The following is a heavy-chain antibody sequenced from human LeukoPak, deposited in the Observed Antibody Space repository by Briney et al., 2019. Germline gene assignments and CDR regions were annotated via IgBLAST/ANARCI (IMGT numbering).Heavy chain of an antibody. V-gene: IGHV1-18*01. D-gene: IGHD3-16*01. CDR3: ARDYDYVWGSYAFDY. CDR2: ISAYNGNT. Sequence: ASVKVSCKASGYTFSKYGISWVRQAPGQGLEWMGWISAYNGNTNYAQKLQGRVTMTTDTSTSTAYMELRSLRSDDTAVYYCARDYDYVWGSYAFDYWGQGTLVTVSS. CDR1: GYTFSKYG. J-gene: IGHJ4*02.